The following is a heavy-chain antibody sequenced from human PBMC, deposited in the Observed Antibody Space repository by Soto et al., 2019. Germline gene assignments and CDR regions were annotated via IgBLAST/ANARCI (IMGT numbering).Heavy chain of an antibody. CDR1: GFTFSSYA. J-gene: IGHJ3*02. Sequence: GGSLRLSCAASGFTFSSYAMSWVRQAPGKGLEWVSAISGSGGSTYYADSVKGRFTISRDNSKNTLYLQMNSLRAEDTAIYYCAKVKGIVGAAGAFDIWGQGTMVTVSS. D-gene: IGHD1-26*01. CDR3: AKVKGIVGAAGAFDI. V-gene: IGHV3-23*01. CDR2: ISGSGGST.